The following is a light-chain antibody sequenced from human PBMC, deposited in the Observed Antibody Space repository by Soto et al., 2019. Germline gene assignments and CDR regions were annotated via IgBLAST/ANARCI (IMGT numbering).Light chain of an antibody. J-gene: IGLJ3*02. V-gene: IGLV2-14*01. Sequence: QSALTQPASVSGSPGQSITISCTGTSSDVGGHNYVSWYQQHPAKAPELIIFEVTNRPSGVSNRFSGSKSGNTASLTISGLQVEDEADYYCCSHTSSSTWVFGGGTKLTVL. CDR2: EVT. CDR3: CSHTSSSTWV. CDR1: SSDVGGHNY.